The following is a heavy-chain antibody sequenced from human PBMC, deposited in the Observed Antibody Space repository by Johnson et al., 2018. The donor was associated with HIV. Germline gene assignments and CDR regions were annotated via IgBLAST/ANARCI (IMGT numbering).Heavy chain of an antibody. CDR1: GFTFDDYG. D-gene: IGHD6-13*01. Sequence: VQLVESGGGVVRPGGSLRLSCAASGFTFDDYGMSWVRQAPGKGLEWVSGSNWNGGSTGYGDSVKGRFTISRDNAKNSLYLQMNSLRVEDTALYYCARDFKDSSSWYGAFDIWGQGTMVTVSS. CDR3: ARDFKDSSSWYGAFDI. V-gene: IGHV3-20*04. J-gene: IGHJ3*02. CDR2: SNWNGGST.